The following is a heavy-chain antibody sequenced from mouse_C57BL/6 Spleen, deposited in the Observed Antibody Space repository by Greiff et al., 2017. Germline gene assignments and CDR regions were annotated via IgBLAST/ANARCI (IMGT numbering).Heavy chain of an antibody. Sequence: QVQLKQSGAELVKPGASVKLSCKASGYTFTSYWMHWVKQRPGQGLEWIGMIHPNSGSTNYNEKFKSKATLTVDKSSSTAYMQLSSLTSEDSAVYYCGGAKGSIYYDYDEGAMDYWGQGTSVTVSS. V-gene: IGHV1-64*01. D-gene: IGHD2-4*01. CDR1: GYTFTSYW. CDR3: GGAKGSIYYDYDEGAMDY. J-gene: IGHJ4*01. CDR2: IHPNSGST.